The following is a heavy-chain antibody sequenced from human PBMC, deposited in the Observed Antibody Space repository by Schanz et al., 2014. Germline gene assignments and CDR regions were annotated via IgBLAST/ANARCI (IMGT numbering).Heavy chain of an antibody. CDR3: ARGPIPIQGVPMDF. Sequence: QVQLVESGGGVVQPGRSLRLSCATSGLNFDYYGMNWVRQAPGKGLEWVANIGYDGSEKYYVDSVKGRFTISRDNSKDTLYLQMIGLTPEDTAVYYCARGPIPIQGVPMDFWGQGTLVTVSS. D-gene: IGHD3-10*01. J-gene: IGHJ4*02. CDR1: GLNFDYYG. V-gene: IGHV3-33*01. CDR2: IGYDGSEK.